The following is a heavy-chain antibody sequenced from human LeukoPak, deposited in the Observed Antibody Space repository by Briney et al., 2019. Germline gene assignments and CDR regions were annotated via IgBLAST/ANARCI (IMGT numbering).Heavy chain of an antibody. V-gene: IGHV3-30-3*01. D-gene: IGHD6-13*01. J-gene: IGHJ4*02. Sequence: GGSLRLSCAASGFTFSSYAMHWVRQAPGKGLEWVAVISYDGSNKYYADSVKGRFTISRDNSRNTLYLQMNSLRTEDTAVYYCAKDGAMAAAGYYFDYWGQGTPVTVSS. CDR2: ISYDGSNK. CDR1: GFTFSSYA. CDR3: AKDGAMAAAGYYFDY.